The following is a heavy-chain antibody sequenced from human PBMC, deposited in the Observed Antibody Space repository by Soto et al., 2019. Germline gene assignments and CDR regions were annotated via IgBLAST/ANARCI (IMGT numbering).Heavy chain of an antibody. Sequence: LSLTCTVSGGSISSGDYYWSWIRQPPGKGVEWIGYIYYSGSTYYNPSLKSRVTISVDTSKNQFSLKLSSVTAADTAVYYCARARGVVVVAATSGGWFDPWGQGTLVTVSS. CDR3: ARARGVVVVAATSGGWFDP. D-gene: IGHD2-15*01. J-gene: IGHJ5*02. CDR1: GGSISSGDYY. V-gene: IGHV4-30-4*01. CDR2: IYYSGST.